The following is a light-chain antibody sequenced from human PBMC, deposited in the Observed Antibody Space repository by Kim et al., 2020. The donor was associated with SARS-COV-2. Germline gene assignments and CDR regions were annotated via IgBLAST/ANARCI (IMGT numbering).Light chain of an antibody. J-gene: IGLJ3*02. CDR2: LNSDGSH. V-gene: IGLV4-69*01. CDR3: QTWDTGIHV. CDR1: SGHSRNA. Sequence: QLVLTQSPSASASLGASVKLTCTLSSGHSRNAMAWHQQQPERGPRYLMKLNSDGSHTKGDGIPDRFSGSSSGAERYLTISSLQSEDEADYYCQTWDTGIHVFGGGTQLTVL.